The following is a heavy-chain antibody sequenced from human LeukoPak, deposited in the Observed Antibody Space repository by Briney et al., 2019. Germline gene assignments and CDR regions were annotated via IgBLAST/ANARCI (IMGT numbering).Heavy chain of an antibody. D-gene: IGHD5-12*01. J-gene: IGHJ4*02. CDR3: ASLRGYSGYEPFDY. Sequence: GGSLRLSCAASGFTFSSYWMHWVRQAPGKGLVWVSRINSDGSSTSYADSVKGRFTISRDNAKNTLYLQMNSLRAEDTALYYCASLRGYSGYEPFDYWGQGTLVTVSS. CDR1: GFTFSSYW. V-gene: IGHV3-74*01. CDR2: INSDGSST.